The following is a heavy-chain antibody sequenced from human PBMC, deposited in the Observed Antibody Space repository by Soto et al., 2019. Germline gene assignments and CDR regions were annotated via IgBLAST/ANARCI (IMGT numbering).Heavy chain of an antibody. CDR2: IDPRDSFT. J-gene: IGHJ4*02. Sequence: PGESRKISCKVSGYSFTSYWISWVRQMPGKGLEWMGRIDPRDSFTNYSPSFRGHVTFSTDKSISTAYLEWNSLKASDSAMYFCARLDTDMAKTYFDSWGKGTQVIVYS. V-gene: IGHV5-10-1*01. CDR3: ARLDTDMAKTYFDS. CDR1: GYSFTSYW. D-gene: IGHD5-18*01.